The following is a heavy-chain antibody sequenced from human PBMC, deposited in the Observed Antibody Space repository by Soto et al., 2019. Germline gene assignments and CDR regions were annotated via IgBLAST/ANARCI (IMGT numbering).Heavy chain of an antibody. Sequence: ELQLLESGGGLVQPGGSLRLSCAASKVTFRSYVMNWVRQAPGKGLEWVAAISGSGVATYYAESVKGRFTVSRDNSKSTLFLQMNSLGAEDTAVEFCATGATRPPSKYSGLDIWGQGTTVTVS. CDR3: ATGATRPPSKYSGLDI. CDR1: KVTFRSYV. CDR2: ISGSGVAT. V-gene: IGHV3-23*01. D-gene: IGHD3-10*01. J-gene: IGHJ6*02.